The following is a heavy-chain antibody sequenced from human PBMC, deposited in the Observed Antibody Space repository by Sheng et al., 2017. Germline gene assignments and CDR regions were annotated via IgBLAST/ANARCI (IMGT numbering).Heavy chain of an antibody. V-gene: IGHV4-39*07. CDR2: IYYSGST. CDR3: ARDSRSRGYSYGTHFSY. Sequence: QLQLQESGPGLVKPSETLSLTCTVSGGSISSSSYYWGWIRQPPGKGLEWIGSIYYSGSTYYNPSLKSRVTISVDTSKNQFSLKLSSVTAADTAVYYCARDSRSRGYSYGTHFSYWGQGTLVTVSS. J-gene: IGHJ4*02. CDR1: GGSISSSSYY. D-gene: IGHD5-18*01.